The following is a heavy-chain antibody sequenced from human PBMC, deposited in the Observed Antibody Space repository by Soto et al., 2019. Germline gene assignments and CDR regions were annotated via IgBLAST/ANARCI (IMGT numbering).Heavy chain of an antibody. V-gene: IGHV4-4*02. CDR3: ARGKVGATKGGAFDI. CDR1: GGSISISNL. D-gene: IGHD1-26*01. CDR2: IYHSGST. Sequence: SETLSLTCTVSGGSISISNLWSLVRKPPGKGLEWIGEIYHSGSTNYNPSLKSRVTISVDKSKNQFSLKLSSVTAADTAVYYCARGKVGATKGGAFDIWGQGTMVTVSS. J-gene: IGHJ3*02.